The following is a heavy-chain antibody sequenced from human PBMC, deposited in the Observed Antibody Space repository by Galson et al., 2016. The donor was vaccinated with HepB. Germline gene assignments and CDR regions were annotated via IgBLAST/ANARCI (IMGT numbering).Heavy chain of an antibody. D-gene: IGHD4-23*01. V-gene: IGHV1-69*13. CDR1: GGTFGSYA. J-gene: IGHJ6*02. CDR2: IIPIFGTA. CDR3: ARRWVVSRPPEVYHYFYGMDV. Sequence: SVKVSCKASGGTFGSYAISWVRQAPGQGLEWMGGIIPIFGTANYAQHVQGRVTLTADESTSTAYMELSSLRSEDTAVYYCARRWVVSRPPEVYHYFYGMDVWGQGTTVTVSS.